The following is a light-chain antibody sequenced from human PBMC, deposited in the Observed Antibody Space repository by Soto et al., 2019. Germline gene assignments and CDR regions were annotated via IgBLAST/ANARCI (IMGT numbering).Light chain of an antibody. CDR3: QQYNIYYWT. J-gene: IGKJ1*01. CDR1: LSISSY. CDR2: AAS. V-gene: IGKV1-39*01. Sequence: DIQMTQSPSSLSASVGDRVTITCRASLSISSYLNWYQKKSGKAPKLLIYAASSLQSGVPSRFSGSGSGTEFTLTISSLQPDDFATYYCQQYNIYYWTFGQGTKVDIK.